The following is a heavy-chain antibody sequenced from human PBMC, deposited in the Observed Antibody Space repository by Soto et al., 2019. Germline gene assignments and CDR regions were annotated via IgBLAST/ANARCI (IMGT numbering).Heavy chain of an antibody. Sequence: SQTLSLTCAISGDSVSSNSAAWNWIRQSPSRGLEWLGRTYYRSKWYNDYAVSVKSRITINPDTSKNQFSLQLNSVTPEDTAVYYCARSSYYYYSSGYYEIDYWGQGTLVTVSS. J-gene: IGHJ4*02. CDR3: ARSSYYYYSSGYYEIDY. D-gene: IGHD3-22*01. CDR1: GDSVSSNSAA. V-gene: IGHV6-1*01. CDR2: TYYRSKWYN.